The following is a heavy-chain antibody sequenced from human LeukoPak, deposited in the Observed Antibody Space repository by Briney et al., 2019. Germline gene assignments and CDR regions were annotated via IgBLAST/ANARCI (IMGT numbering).Heavy chain of an antibody. CDR2: IRSDGSSN. Sequence: PGGSLRLSCAASGFTFSSHGMHWVRQAPGKGLEWVTFIRSDGSSNYYGDSVKGRFTLSRDNSKNTLYLQMNSLRAEDTAVYYCARDRRPYDFWSGYYGSSFDYWGQGTLVTVSS. D-gene: IGHD3-3*01. J-gene: IGHJ4*02. CDR3: ARDRRPYDFWSGYYGSSFDY. CDR1: GFTFSSHG. V-gene: IGHV3-30*02.